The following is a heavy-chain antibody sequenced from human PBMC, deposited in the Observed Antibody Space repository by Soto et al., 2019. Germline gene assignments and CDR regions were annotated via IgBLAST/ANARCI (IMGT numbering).Heavy chain of an antibody. CDR1: GFKFDDYA. J-gene: IGHJ4*02. V-gene: IGHV3-9*01. Sequence: EVQLVESGGGLVKPGRSLRLSCAASGFKFDDYAMHWVRRPPGKGLEWVAGIIWNSAVIDYADSVRGRFTISRDNAKNSLFLQMNSLQPDDTALYFCAKYIRTDHFSHLDSWGLGTVVTVSS. CDR2: IIWNSAVI. CDR3: AKYIRTDHFSHLDS. D-gene: IGHD2-8*02.